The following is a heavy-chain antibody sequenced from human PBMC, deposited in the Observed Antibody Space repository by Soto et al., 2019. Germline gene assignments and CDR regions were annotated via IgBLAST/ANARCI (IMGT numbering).Heavy chain of an antibody. D-gene: IGHD1-26*01. V-gene: IGHV1-69*02. CDR1: GGTFTDYT. CDR2: IIPVLDLS. CDR3: AKKLGPSAFDL. J-gene: IGHJ2*01. Sequence: QVQLVQSGAEVKKPGSSVKVSCKASGGTFTDYTITWVRQSPGQGLEWMGRIIPVLDLSNYAQKFQGRVTITADKSTTTFNMELSGLTSEATAVYYCAKKLGPSAFDLWGRGTLVTVSS.